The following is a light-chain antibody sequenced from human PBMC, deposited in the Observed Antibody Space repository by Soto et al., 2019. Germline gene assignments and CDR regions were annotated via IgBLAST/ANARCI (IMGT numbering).Light chain of an antibody. CDR3: QQYNSYAGLT. J-gene: IGKJ4*01. V-gene: IGKV1-5*03. CDR1: QSISSW. CDR2: TAS. Sequence: DIQMTQSPSTLSASVGDRVTITCRASQSISSWLAWYPQKPGKAPKLLIYTASSLESGVSSRFSGSGSGTEFTLPISSLQPDDFATYYCQQYNSYAGLTFGGGTKVEIK.